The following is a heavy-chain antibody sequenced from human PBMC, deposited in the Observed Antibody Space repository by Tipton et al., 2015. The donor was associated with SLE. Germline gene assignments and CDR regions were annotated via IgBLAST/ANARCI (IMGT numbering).Heavy chain of an antibody. CDR3: ARDPSYSGSYGTGYDADAFDI. CDR1: GFTVGTNY. D-gene: IGHD1-26*01. CDR2: IYSGGST. V-gene: IGHV3-53*01. Sequence: SLRLSCAASGFTVGTNYMSWVRQAPGKGLEWVSVIYSGGSTYYADSVKGRFTISRDNAKNSLYLQMNSLRAEDTAVYYCARDPSYSGSYGTGYDADAFDIWGQGTMVTVSS. J-gene: IGHJ3*02.